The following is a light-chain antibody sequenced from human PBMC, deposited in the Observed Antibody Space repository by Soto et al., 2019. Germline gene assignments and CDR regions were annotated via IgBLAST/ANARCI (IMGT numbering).Light chain of an antibody. CDR1: SSNIGAGYD. J-gene: IGLJ3*02. V-gene: IGLV1-40*01. CDR2: GNN. CDR3: QSFDSSLSGSV. Sequence: QSVLTQPPSVSGAPGQRVTIYCTGSSSNIGAGYDVHWYQQLPGTAPKLLIYGNNNRPSGVPDRFSGSKSGTSASLAIAGLQAEDEADYYCQSFDSSLSGSVFGGGTKLTV.